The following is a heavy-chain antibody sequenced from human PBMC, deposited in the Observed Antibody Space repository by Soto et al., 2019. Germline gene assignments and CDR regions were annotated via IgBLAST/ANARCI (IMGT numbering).Heavy chain of an antibody. J-gene: IGHJ4*02. Sequence: QVQLVQSGAEVKKPGASVKVSCKASGYTFTNYGISWVRQAPGQGLEWMGWISAYNGNTKYAQKLQGRVTMTTDTATSPGHLEPKGLGSDDTAVYYCARDSPPVDYWGQGTLVTVSS. CDR3: ARDSPPVDY. CDR1: GYTFTNYG. CDR2: ISAYNGNT. V-gene: IGHV1-18*01.